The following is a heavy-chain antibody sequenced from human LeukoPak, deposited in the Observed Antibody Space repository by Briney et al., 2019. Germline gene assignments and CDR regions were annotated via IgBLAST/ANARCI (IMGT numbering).Heavy chain of an antibody. J-gene: IGHJ4*02. CDR1: GFTFSPYT. CDR2: ISSSPPYI. V-gene: IGHV3-21*01. CDR3: ARDRRVDGDPIDY. D-gene: IGHD4-17*01. Sequence: GGSLRLSCAASGFTFSPYTMTWVRQAPGKGLEWVSSISSSPPYISYADSVKGRFTISRDNANNSLYLQMTSLGAEDTAVYYYARDRRVDGDPIDYWGQGTLVIVSS.